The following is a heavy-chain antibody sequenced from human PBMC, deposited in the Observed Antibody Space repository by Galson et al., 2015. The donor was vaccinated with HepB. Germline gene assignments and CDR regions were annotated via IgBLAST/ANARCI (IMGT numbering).Heavy chain of an antibody. Sequence: SLRLSCAASGFIFNTYSMNWVRQAPGKGLEWVSSISGSSSYIYYADAVNGRFTISRDNAKNSLYLQMNSLRAEDTAVYYCARDRVSTYHSDDWGDWGQGTLVTVSS. J-gene: IGHJ4*02. V-gene: IGHV3-21*01. CDR1: GFIFNTYS. CDR3: ARDRVSTYHSDDWGD. CDR2: ISGSSSYI. D-gene: IGHD2-21*01.